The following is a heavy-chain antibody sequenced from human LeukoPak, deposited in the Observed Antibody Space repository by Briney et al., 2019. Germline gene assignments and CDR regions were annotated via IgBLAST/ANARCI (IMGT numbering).Heavy chain of an antibody. Sequence: GGSLRLSCAASGFTFTSYAVNWVRPAPAKGLEWVTAISGDGTFIHYAESVKGRFTISRDNSKSTVYLQVNSLRAEDTAIYYCARVDGSSLSRARFDYWGPGTLVTVSS. CDR1: GFTFTSYA. CDR3: ARVDGSSLSRARFDY. D-gene: IGHD6-6*01. J-gene: IGHJ4*02. V-gene: IGHV3-23*01. CDR2: ISGDGTFI.